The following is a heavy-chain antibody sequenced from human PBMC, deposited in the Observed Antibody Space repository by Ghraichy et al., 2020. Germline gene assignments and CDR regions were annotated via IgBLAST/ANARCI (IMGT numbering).Heavy chain of an antibody. J-gene: IGHJ1*01. V-gene: IGHV3-23*01. CDR1: GFTFSNYA. D-gene: IGHD2-21*02. CDR3: AKESLLTSFADH. CDR2: ISASGDKT. Sequence: GGSLRLSCAASGFTFSNYAMSWVRQTPGKGLEWVSAISASGDKTWYADFVKGRFTISRDNSKNTFSLQMDSLGAEDTAIYFCAKESLLTSFADHWGQGTLVTVSS.